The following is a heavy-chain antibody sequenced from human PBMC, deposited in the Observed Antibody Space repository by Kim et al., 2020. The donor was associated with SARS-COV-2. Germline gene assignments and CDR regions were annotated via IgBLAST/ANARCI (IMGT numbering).Heavy chain of an antibody. CDR2: ISWNSGSI. V-gene: IGHV3-9*01. CDR1: GFTFDDYA. CDR3: AKGEYYYDSSGYSDYFDY. J-gene: IGHJ4*02. Sequence: GGSLRLSCAASGFTFDDYAMHWVRQAPGKGLEWVSGISWNSGSIGYADSVKGRFTISRDNAKNSLYLQMNSLRAEDTALYYCAKGEYYYDSSGYSDYFDYWGQGTLVTVSS. D-gene: IGHD3-22*01.